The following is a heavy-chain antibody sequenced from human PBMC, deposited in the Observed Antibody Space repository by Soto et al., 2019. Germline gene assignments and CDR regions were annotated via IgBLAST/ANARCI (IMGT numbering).Heavy chain of an antibody. CDR3: ARSSDTYYYYGMDV. D-gene: IGHD2-15*01. J-gene: IGHJ6*02. CDR2: ISSSGSTI. CDR1: GFTFSDYF. V-gene: IGHV3-11*01. Sequence: QVQLVESGGDLVKPGGSLRLSCAASGFTFSDYFMSWIRQAPGEGLEWVSYISSSGSTIYYADSVKGRFTISRDNAENSLYLQMNSLRAKDTAVYYCARSSDTYYYYGMDVWGQGTTVTVSS.